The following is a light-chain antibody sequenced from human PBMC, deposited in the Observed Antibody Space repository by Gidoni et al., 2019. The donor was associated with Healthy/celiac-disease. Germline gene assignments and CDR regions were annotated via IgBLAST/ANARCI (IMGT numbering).Light chain of an antibody. CDR3: QQYGSSPPFP. CDR1: QSVSSSY. J-gene: IGKJ3*01. CDR2: GAS. V-gene: IGKV3-20*01. Sequence: EIVLKQSPGTLSLSPGERATLSCRASQSVSSSYLAWYQQTPGQAPRLLIYGASSRATGIPDRFSGSVSGTDFSLTISSLEPEDFSVYYCQQYGSSPPFPFGPGTKVDIK.